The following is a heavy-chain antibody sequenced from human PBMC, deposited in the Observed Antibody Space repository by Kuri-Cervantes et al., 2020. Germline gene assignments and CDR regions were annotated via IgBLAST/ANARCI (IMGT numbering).Heavy chain of an antibody. Sequence: GESLKISCKGSGYSFTSYWIGWVRQMPGKGLEWMGIIYPGDSDTRYSPSFQGQVTISADKSISTAYLQWSSLKASDTAMYYCARLPGDYIWGSHRAYDYWGQGTLVTVSS. J-gene: IGHJ4*02. CDR1: GYSFTSYW. CDR3: ARLPGDYIWGSHRAYDY. V-gene: IGHV5-51*01. D-gene: IGHD3-16*02. CDR2: IYPGDSDT.